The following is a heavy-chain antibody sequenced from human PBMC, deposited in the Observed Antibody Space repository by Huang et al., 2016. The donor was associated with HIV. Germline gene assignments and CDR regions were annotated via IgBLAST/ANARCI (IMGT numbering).Heavy chain of an antibody. CDR2: ISGSGGRT. V-gene: IGHV3-23*01. CDR3: AEEVSGYSYGIDY. J-gene: IGHJ4*02. CDR1: GFTFSNYA. Sequence: EVQLLESGGGLVQPGGSLRLSCIASGFTFSNYAMSWVRQAPGKGLEWVSAISGSGGRTYDADSVKGRFTISRDNFKNTLYLQMNSLRAEDTAVYYCAEEVSGYSYGIDYWGQGTLVTVSS. D-gene: IGHD5-18*01.